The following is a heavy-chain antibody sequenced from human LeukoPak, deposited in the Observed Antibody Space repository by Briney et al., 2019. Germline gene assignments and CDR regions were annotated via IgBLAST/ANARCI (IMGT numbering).Heavy chain of an antibody. CDR3: AKDSSTSNYYYGLDV. D-gene: IGHD6-13*01. Sequence: GGSLRLSCAPSGFPFSSYGMHWVRQAPAKGLGWRASVSSDGANENYADSVKGRFTISRDNSKNTLYLQMNSLRGDDTGMYFCAKDSSTSNYYYGLDVWGQGTTVTVSS. CDR2: VSSDGANE. J-gene: IGHJ6*02. CDR1: GFPFSSYG. V-gene: IGHV3-30*02.